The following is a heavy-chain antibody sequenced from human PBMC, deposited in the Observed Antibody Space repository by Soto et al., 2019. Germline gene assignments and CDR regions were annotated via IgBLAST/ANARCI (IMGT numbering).Heavy chain of an antibody. J-gene: IGHJ4*02. Sequence: GGSLSLSCAASGFTFSDYYMSWIRQVPGKGLEWVAYISGTSDSIPYADSVKGRFTISRDNAKNSLYLQMNSLRAEDTAVYYCARVGVVTAAGTSDYWGQGTLVTVSS. V-gene: IGHV3-11*06. CDR3: ARVGVVTAAGTSDY. D-gene: IGHD6-13*01. CDR2: ISGTSDSI. CDR1: GFTFSDYY.